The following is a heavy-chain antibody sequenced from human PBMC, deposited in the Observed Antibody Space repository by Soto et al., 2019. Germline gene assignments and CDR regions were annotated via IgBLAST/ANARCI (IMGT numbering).Heavy chain of an antibody. Sequence: QVQLVQSGAEVKKPGASVKVSCKASGYTFTSYYMHWVRQAPGQGLEWMGIINPSGGSTSYAQKFQGRVNMNRDTATSKVFIELSSLRSEDTAVDYCARGQVVSDYWGQGNLVTLFS. CDR3: ARGQVVSDY. CDR2: INPSGGST. V-gene: IGHV1-46*01. CDR1: GYTFTSYY. D-gene: IGHD2-15*01. J-gene: IGHJ4*02.